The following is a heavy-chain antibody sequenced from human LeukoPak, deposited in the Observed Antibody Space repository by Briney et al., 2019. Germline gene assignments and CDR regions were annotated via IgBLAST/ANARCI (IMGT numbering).Heavy chain of an antibody. D-gene: IGHD3-10*01. J-gene: IGHJ6*02. CDR3: ARGRITMVRENYYYYGMDV. CDR2: IIPIFGIA. Sequence: SVKVSCKASGGTFSSYAISWVRQAPGQGLEWMGRIIPIFGIANYAQKFQGRVTITADKSTSTAYMELSSLRSEDTAVYYCARGRITMVRENYYYYGMDVWGQGTSVTVSS. V-gene: IGHV1-69*04. CDR1: GGTFSSYA.